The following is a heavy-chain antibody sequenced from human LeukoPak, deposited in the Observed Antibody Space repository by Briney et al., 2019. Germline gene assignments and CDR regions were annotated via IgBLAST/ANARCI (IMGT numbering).Heavy chain of an antibody. CDR3: ARHSGYGDAFDI. V-gene: IGHV4-34*12. CDR2: IFYSGST. CDR1: GGSFSGYY. J-gene: IGHJ3*02. D-gene: IGHD5-12*01. Sequence: PSETLSLTCAVYGGSFSGYYWSWIRQPPGKGLEWIGNIFYSGSTYYSPSLKSRVTISLDTSRNQFSLKLSSVTAADTAVYYCARHSGYGDAFDIWGQGTMVTVSS.